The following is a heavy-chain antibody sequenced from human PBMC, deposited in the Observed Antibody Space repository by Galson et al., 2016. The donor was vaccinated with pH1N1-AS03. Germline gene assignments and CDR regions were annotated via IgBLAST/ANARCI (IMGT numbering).Heavy chain of an antibody. CDR1: GFTFSSYG. CDR3: AKDRVRHQVTESSAFDI. V-gene: IGHV3-30*02. J-gene: IGHJ3*02. Sequence: SLRLSCAASGFTFSSYGLHWIRQAPGEGLEWVTFIRYDGSNTYYVDSVRGRFTISRDNSKNMLYLQMNSLRAEDSAAYYCAKDRVRHQVTESSAFDIWGQGTMVTVSS. D-gene: IGHD4-23*01. CDR2: IRYDGSNT.